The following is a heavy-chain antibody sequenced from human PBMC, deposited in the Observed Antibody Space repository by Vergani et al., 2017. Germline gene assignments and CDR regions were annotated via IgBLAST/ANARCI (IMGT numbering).Heavy chain of an antibody. J-gene: IGHJ4*02. CDR2: IKSDGSIT. CDR1: GFSFNSYW. Sequence: EVQLVESGGGLVQPGGSLRLSCSASGFSFNSYWMHWVRQVPGKGLLWVSRIKSDGSITAYADSVNGRFTISRDNSKKMMSLQMNSLRVEDTAVYYCARGGKGIIMVVPSTHLWGQGTQVSVS. V-gene: IGHV3-74*03. D-gene: IGHD2-15*01. CDR3: ARGGKGIIMVVPSTHL.